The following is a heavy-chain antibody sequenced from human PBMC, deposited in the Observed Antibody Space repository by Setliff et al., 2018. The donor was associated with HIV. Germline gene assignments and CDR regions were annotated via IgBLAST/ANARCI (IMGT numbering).Heavy chain of an antibody. CDR3: ARSYASDWVDAFDI. V-gene: IGHV5-51*01. CDR2: IYPGDSNT. Sequence: GESLKISCKGSGYSFTNYWIGWVRQMPGKGLEWMGIIYPGDSNTRYSPSFQGQVTISADKSISAAFLQWSSLKASDTAMYYSARSYASDWVDAFDIWGQGTMVTVSS. J-gene: IGHJ3*02. D-gene: IGHD3-16*01. CDR1: GYSFTNYW.